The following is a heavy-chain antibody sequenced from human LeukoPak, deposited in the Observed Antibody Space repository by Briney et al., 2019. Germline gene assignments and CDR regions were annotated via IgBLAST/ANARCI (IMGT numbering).Heavy chain of an antibody. D-gene: IGHD3-10*02. Sequence: GVLRLSCAASGFTFSSYEMNWVRQAPGKGLEWVSYISSSGSTIYYADSVKGRFTISRDNAKNSLYLQMNSLRAEDTAVYYCAELGITMIGGVWGKGTTVTISP. CDR2: ISSSGSTI. V-gene: IGHV3-48*03. CDR3: AELGITMIGGV. J-gene: IGHJ6*04. CDR1: GFTFSSYE.